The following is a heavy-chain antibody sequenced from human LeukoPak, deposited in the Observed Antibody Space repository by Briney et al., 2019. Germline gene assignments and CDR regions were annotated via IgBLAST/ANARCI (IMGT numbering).Heavy chain of an antibody. D-gene: IGHD6-19*01. CDR3: ARRIAVAGGNYFDS. J-gene: IGHJ4*02. CDR1: GFTFSSYA. CDR2: ISASGGCT. V-gene: IGHV3-23*01. Sequence: PGASLRLSCAASGFTFSSYAMSWVRQAPGKGLGWVSAISASGGCTYYADSVKGRFTISRDTCKNTLYLQMNSVRAEATAVYYCARRIAVAGGNYFDSWGQGTPVTVSS.